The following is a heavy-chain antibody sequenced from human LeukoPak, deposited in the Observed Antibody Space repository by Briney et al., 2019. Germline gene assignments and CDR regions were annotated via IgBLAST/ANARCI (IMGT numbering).Heavy chain of an antibody. V-gene: IGHV5-51*01. CDR1: GYSFTSYW. D-gene: IGHD3-10*01. J-gene: IGHJ6*02. CDR2: IYPGDSDT. CDR3: ARHPLVRGVDYGMDV. Sequence: GESLKISCKGSGYSFTSYWIGWVRQMPGKGLEWMGIIYPGDSDTRYSPSFQGQVTISADKSISTAYLQWSSLKASVTAMYYCARHPLVRGVDYGMDVWGQGTTVTVSS.